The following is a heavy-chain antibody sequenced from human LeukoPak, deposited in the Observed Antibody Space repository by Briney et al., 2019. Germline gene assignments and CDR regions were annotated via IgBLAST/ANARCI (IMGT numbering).Heavy chain of an antibody. V-gene: IGHV4-39*01. Sequence: SETLSLTCTVSGDSISTRTYHWGWIRQPPGKGLEWIGTIFYSGSTHYNPSHKSRVTMSVDTSKNQFFLKLSSVTAADTAVYYCAKHGGSWTFDSWGQGTLVTVSS. D-gene: IGHD6-13*01. J-gene: IGHJ4*02. CDR1: GDSISTRTYH. CDR2: IFYSGST. CDR3: AKHGGSWTFDS.